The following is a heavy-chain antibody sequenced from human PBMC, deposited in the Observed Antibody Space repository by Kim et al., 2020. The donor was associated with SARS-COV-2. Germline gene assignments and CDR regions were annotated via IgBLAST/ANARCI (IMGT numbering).Heavy chain of an antibody. D-gene: IGHD3-9*01. V-gene: IGHV3-23*03. CDR3: AKRAGVNILTGYSFDSDWYFDL. Sequence: GGSLRLSCAASGFTFSSYAMSWVRQAPGKGLEWVSVIYSGGSSTYYADSVKGRFTISRDNSKNTLYLQMNSLRAEDTAVYYCAKRAGVNILTGYSFDSDWYFDLWGRGTLVTVSS. CDR2: IYSGGSST. CDR1: GFTFSSYA. J-gene: IGHJ2*01.